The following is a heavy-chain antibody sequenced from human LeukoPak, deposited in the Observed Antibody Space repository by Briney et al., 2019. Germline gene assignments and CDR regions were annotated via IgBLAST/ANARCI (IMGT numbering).Heavy chain of an antibody. D-gene: IGHD3-16*01. J-gene: IGHJ4*02. CDR3: ARYERCDY. Sequence: GGSLSLSCAASGLTFSDSAMHWVRHASGEGLEWVGRIRSRGNSYATAYAASAKGRFKISTHESKTTAYLQMNSLKTEDTAVYYCARYERCDYWGQGTLVTVSS. V-gene: IGHV3-73*01. CDR1: GLTFSDSA. CDR2: IRSRGNSYAT.